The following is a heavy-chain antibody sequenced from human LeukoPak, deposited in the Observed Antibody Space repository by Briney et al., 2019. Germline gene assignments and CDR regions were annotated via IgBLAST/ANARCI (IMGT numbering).Heavy chain of an antibody. CDR3: ASGDYGDYQVPSRFDY. D-gene: IGHD4-17*01. Sequence: ASVKVSCKASGGTFSSYAIGWVRQAPGQGLEWMGGIIPIFGTANYAQKFQGRVTITADKSTSTAYMELSSLRSEDTAVYYCASGDYGDYQVPSRFDYWGQGTLVTVSS. V-gene: IGHV1-69*06. CDR2: IIPIFGTA. CDR1: GGTFSSYA. J-gene: IGHJ4*02.